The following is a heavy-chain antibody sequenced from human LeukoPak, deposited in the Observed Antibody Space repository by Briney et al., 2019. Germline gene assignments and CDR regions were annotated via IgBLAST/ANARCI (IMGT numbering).Heavy chain of an antibody. CDR2: IYPGDSDT. J-gene: IGHJ5*02. V-gene: IGHV5-51*01. CDR1: GYSFPSYW. Sequence: GESLKISCKVSGYSFPSYWITWVRQVPGKGLEWMGIIYPGDSDTRYSPSFQGQVTISADKSISTAYLQWSSLKASDTAMYYCARHSTSGSYGRVDPWGQGTLVTVSS. CDR3: ARHSTSGSYGRVDP. D-gene: IGHD1-26*01.